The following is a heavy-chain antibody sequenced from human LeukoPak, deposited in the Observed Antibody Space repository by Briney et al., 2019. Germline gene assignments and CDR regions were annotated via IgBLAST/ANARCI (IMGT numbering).Heavy chain of an antibody. J-gene: IGHJ4*02. CDR1: GFTFSSYG. CDR2: ISGSGGST. Sequence: GGSLRLSCAASGFTFSSYGMSWVRQAPGKGLEWVSAISGSGGSTYYADSVKGRFTISRDNSKNTLYLQMNSLRAGDTAVYYCASGPIWSGELLEDWGQGTLVTVSS. CDR3: ASGPIWSGELLED. D-gene: IGHD3-10*01. V-gene: IGHV3-23*01.